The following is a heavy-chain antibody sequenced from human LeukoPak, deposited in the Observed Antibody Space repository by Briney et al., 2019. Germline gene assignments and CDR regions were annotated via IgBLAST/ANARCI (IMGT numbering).Heavy chain of an antibody. V-gene: IGHV1-69*06. D-gene: IGHD5-12*01. CDR3: ARERDIAFFDY. Sequence: GASVKVSCKASGGTFISYAISWVRQAPGQGLEWMGGIIPIFGTANYAQKFQGRVTITADKSTSTAYMELSSLRSEDTAVYYCARERDIAFFDYWGQGTLVTVSS. CDR1: GGTFISYA. J-gene: IGHJ4*02. CDR2: IIPIFGTA.